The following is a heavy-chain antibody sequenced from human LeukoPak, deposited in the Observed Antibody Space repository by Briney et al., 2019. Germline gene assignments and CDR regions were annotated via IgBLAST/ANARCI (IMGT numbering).Heavy chain of an antibody. CDR3: ARGYSTSPFDP. J-gene: IGHJ5*02. Sequence: SETLSLTCTVSGGSISSSIHFWGWFRQPPGKRLEWIGNIYYTGATYYNPSLKSRVTISVDTSKNQFSLKLSSVTAADTAVYYCARGYSTSPFDPWGQGTLVTVSS. CDR1: GGSISSSIHF. D-gene: IGHD6-6*01. V-gene: IGHV4-39*07. CDR2: IYYTGAT.